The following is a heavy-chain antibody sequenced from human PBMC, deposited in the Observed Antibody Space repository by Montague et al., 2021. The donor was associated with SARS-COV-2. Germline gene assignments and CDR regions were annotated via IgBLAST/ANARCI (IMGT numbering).Heavy chain of an antibody. CDR3: ARVRQWLVPFDY. D-gene: IGHD6-19*01. V-gene: IGHV4-39*07. CDR1: GDSISHSSYY. J-gene: IGHJ4*02. Sequence: SETLSLTCTVSGDSISHSSYYWGWIRQPPGKGLEWIGSIYYSGSTYCNPSLKSRVTISVDTSKNQVSLKLNSVTAADTAVYYCARVRQWLVPFDYWGQGTLVTVSS. CDR2: IYYSGST.